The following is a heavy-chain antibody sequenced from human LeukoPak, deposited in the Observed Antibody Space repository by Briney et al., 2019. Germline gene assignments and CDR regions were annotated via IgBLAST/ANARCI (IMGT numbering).Heavy chain of an antibody. CDR1: GGSISSGSYY. CDR2: IYTSGST. J-gene: IGHJ5*02. D-gene: IGHD3-10*01. V-gene: IGHV4-61*02. Sequence: PSETLSLTCTVSGGSISSGSYYWSWIRQPAWKGLEWIGRIYTSGSTNYNPSLKSRVTISVDTSKNQFSLKLSSVTAADTAVYYCARDQQLLWFGELLNWFDPWRQGTLVTVSS. CDR3: ARDQQLLWFGELLNWFDP.